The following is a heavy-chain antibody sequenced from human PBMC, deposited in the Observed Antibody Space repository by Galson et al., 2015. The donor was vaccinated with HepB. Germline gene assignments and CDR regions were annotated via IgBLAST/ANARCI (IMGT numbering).Heavy chain of an antibody. CDR3: AVAGTMFWYFDL. V-gene: IGHV4-34*01. Sequence: ETLSLTCAVYGGSFSGYYWSWIRQPPGKGLEWIGEINHSGSTNYNPSLKSRVTISVDTSKNQFSLKLSPVTAADTAVYYCAVAGTMFWYFDLWGRGTLVTVSS. D-gene: IGHD6-19*01. J-gene: IGHJ2*01. CDR2: INHSGST. CDR1: GGSFSGYY.